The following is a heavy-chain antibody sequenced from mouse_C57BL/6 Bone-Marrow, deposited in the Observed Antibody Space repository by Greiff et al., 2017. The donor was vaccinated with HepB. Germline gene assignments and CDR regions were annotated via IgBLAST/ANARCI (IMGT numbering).Heavy chain of an antibody. Sequence: VQLQQSGTVLARPGASVKMSCKTSGYTFTSYWMHWVKQRPGQGLEWIGAIYPGNSDTSYNQKFKGKAKLTAVTSASTAYMELSSLTNENSAVYYCTIITAVVALDYWGQGTTLTVSS. V-gene: IGHV1-5*01. CDR3: TIITAVVALDY. CDR2: IYPGNSDT. J-gene: IGHJ2*01. CDR1: GYTFTSYW. D-gene: IGHD1-1*01.